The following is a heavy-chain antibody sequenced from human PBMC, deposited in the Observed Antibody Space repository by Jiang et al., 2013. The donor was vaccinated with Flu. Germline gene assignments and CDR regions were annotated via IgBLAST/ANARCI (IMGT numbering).Heavy chain of an antibody. CDR3: TTPGKWGASFDY. CDR2: FIGNDNK. D-gene: IGHD1-26*01. J-gene: IGHJ4*02. V-gene: IGHV2-5*01. Sequence: GWIRQSPGKALDGLQSFIGNDNKRYSPILWRAGSIITKDTSKNQVVLTMTNMDPVDTATYYCTTPGKWGASFDYWGQGTLVTVSS.